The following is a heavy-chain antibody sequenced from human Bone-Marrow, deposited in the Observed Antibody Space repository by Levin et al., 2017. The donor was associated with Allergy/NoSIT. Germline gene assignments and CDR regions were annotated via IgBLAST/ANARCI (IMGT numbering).Heavy chain of an antibody. J-gene: IGHJ4*02. CDR1: GHTLTELS. CDR3: ATVGCGHSVPQRYFDH. V-gene: IGHV1-24*01. CDR2: FDPEDGQT. D-gene: IGHD5/OR15-5a*01. Sequence: GESLKISCKVSGHTLTELSIHWVRQAPGKGPEWMGGFDPEDGQTIYAQKFQGRVIMTEDISTDTAFMEMTSLRSDDTAMYYCATVGCGHSVPQRYFDHWGQGTRVTVSS.